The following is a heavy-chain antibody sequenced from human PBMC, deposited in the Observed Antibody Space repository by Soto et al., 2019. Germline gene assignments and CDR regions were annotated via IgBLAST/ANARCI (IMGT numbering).Heavy chain of an antibody. J-gene: IGHJ3*02. CDR1: GGSISSSNW. V-gene: IGHV4-4*02. Sequence: SETQSLTSAVSGGSISSSNWWSWVRQPPGKGLEWIGEIYHSGSTNYNPSLKSRVTISVDKSKNQFSLKLSSVTAADTAVYYCASFDGDYDAFDIWGQGTMVTVSS. CDR2: IYHSGST. D-gene: IGHD4-17*01. CDR3: ASFDGDYDAFDI.